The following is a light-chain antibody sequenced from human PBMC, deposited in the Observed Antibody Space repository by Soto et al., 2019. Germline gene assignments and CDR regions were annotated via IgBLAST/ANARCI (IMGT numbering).Light chain of an antibody. J-gene: IGKJ5*01. CDR2: AAS. V-gene: IGKV1-12*01. Sequence: DVQMTQSPSSVSASVGDRVTITCWASQGISRRLAWYQQKPGEAPKLLIYAASTLQSGVPSRFSGSGSGTHFARAISSLQPEDFASYYCQQANSFSISFGQETRLDIK. CDR1: QGISRR. CDR3: QQANSFSIS.